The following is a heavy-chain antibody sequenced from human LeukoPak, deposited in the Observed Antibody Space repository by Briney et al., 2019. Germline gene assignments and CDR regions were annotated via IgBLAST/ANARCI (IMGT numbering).Heavy chain of an antibody. V-gene: IGHV3-23*01. D-gene: IGHD6-13*01. CDR2: ISGSGGST. J-gene: IGHJ6*03. CDR3: AVAAAGTAEVYYYYYYMDV. CDR1: GFTFSSYA. Sequence: GGSLRLSCAASGFTFSSYAMSWVRQAPGKGLEWVSAISGSGGSTYYADSVKGRFTISRDNSKNTLYQQMNSLGAEDTAVYYCAVAAAGTAEVYYYYYYMDVWGKGTTVTVSS.